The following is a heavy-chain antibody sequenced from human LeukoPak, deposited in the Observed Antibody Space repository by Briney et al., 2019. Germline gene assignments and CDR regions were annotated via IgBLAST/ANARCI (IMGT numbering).Heavy chain of an antibody. CDR2: INHSGST. Sequence: SETLSLTCAVYGGSFSGYYWSWIRQPPGKGLEWVGEINHSGSTNYNPSRKSRVTISVDTSKNQFSLKLSSVTAADTAVYYCARGTGIVVVPAAMVDYFDYWGQGTLVTVSS. D-gene: IGHD2-2*01. CDR1: GGSFSGYY. J-gene: IGHJ4*02. V-gene: IGHV4-34*01. CDR3: ARGTGIVVVPAAMVDYFDY.